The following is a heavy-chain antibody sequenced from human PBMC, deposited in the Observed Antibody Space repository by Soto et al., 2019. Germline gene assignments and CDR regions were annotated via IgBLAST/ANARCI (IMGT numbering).Heavy chain of an antibody. CDR1: GFAFSSYA. D-gene: IGHD2-2*01. V-gene: IGHV3-23*01. Sequence: PGESLKISFAASGFAFSSYAMSWVRQAPGKGLEWVSAISGSGGSTYYADSVKGRFTISRDNSKNMLFLQINSLRDDDSAVYYCAKRPASIITFDYWGQGTPVTVSS. CDR2: ISGSGGST. CDR3: AKRPASIITFDY. J-gene: IGHJ4*02.